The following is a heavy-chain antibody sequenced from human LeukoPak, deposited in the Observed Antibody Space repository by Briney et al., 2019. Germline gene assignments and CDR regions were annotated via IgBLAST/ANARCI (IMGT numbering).Heavy chain of an antibody. J-gene: IGHJ5*02. Sequence: PGRSLRLSCAASGFTFSSYGMHWVRQAPGKGLEWVAVISYDGSNKYYADSVKGRFTISRDNSKNTLYLQMNSLRAEDTAVYYCAKGSVAAAGTRNNWFDPWGQGTLVTISS. D-gene: IGHD6-13*01. CDR2: ISYDGSNK. CDR3: AKGSVAAAGTRNNWFDP. V-gene: IGHV3-30*18. CDR1: GFTFSSYG.